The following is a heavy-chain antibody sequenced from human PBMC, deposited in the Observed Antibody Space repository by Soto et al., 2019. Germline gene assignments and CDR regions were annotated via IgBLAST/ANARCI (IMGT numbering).Heavy chain of an antibody. J-gene: IGHJ4*02. CDR2: IIPILGPA. Sequence: QVQLVQSGAEVKKPGSSVKVSCNVSGGTFNTFAISWVRQAPGQGLEWMGGIIPILGPAFYAQKFQGRVTITADKSTNAAYLELSSLRSEDTAVYYCARAAKRSVDYWGQGTLVTVSS. CDR3: ARAAKRSVDY. V-gene: IGHV1-69*06. CDR1: GGTFNTFA.